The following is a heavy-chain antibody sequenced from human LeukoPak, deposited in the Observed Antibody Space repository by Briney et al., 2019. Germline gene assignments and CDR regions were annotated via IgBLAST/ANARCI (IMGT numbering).Heavy chain of an antibody. Sequence: TSVKVSCKASGGTFSSYAISWVRQAPGQGLEWMGGIIPIFGTANYAQKFQGRVTITADKSTSTAYMELSSLRSEDTAVYYCARVAYSSEHYYYYYMDVWGKGTTVTLSS. J-gene: IGHJ6*03. CDR3: ARVAYSSEHYYYYYMDV. CDR2: IIPIFGTA. V-gene: IGHV1-69*06. D-gene: IGHD6-25*01. CDR1: GGTFSSYA.